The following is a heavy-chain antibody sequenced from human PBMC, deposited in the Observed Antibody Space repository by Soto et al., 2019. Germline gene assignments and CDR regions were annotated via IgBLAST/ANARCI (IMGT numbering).Heavy chain of an antibody. CDR2: IYYSGST. J-gene: IGHJ4*02. D-gene: IGHD6-13*01. CDR3: ARQGGYSSTPRDY. V-gene: IGHV4-59*08. Sequence: SDTLSLTYTVSGGSISSYYWSWIRQPPGKGLEWIGYIYYSGSTNYNPSLKSRVTISVDTSKNQFSLKLSSVTAADTAVYYCARQGGYSSTPRDYWRQGTLDTVSS. CDR1: GGSISSYY.